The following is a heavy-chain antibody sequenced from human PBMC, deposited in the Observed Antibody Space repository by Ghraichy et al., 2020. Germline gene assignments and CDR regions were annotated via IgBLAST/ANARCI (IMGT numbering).Heavy chain of an antibody. V-gene: IGHV4-59*08. CDR2: IYYSGST. D-gene: IGHD6-19*01. CDR3: ASTLDYSSGWFGVDY. CDR1: GGSISSYY. J-gene: IGHJ4*02. Sequence: SETLSLTCTVSGGSISSYYWSWIRQPPGKGLEWIGYIYYSGSTNYNPSLKSRVTISVDTSKNQFSLKLSSVTAADTAVYYCASTLDYSSGWFGVDYWGQGTLVTVSS.